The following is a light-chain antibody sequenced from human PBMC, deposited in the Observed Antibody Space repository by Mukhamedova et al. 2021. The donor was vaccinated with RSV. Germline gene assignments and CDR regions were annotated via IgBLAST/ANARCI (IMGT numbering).Light chain of an antibody. J-gene: IGLJ1*01. Sequence: MGGYNYVSWYKQHSGKVPKLMIYDVSNRPSGVSNRFSGSKSGNTASLTISGLQAEDEADYYCSSYTSSSNYVFGTGTKVTVL. CDR1: MGGYNY. CDR2: DVS. CDR3: SSYTSSSNYV. V-gene: IGLV2-14*04.